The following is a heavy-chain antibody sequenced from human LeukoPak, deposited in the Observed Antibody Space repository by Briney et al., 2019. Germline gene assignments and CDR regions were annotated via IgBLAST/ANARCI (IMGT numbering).Heavy chain of an antibody. J-gene: IGHJ5*02. Sequence: GASVKVSCKASGYTFTSYAMNWVRQAPGQGLEWMGAIFPSGGKTHYSQKFQGRLTLTRDTSTNTVYMELTGLRSDDTALYFCTRAFDPWGQGTLVTVSS. V-gene: IGHV1-46*01. CDR2: IFPSGGKT. CDR1: GYTFTSYA. CDR3: TRAFDP.